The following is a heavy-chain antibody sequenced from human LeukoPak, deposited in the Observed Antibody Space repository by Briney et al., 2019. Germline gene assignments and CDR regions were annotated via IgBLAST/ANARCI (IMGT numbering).Heavy chain of an antibody. Sequence: GGSLRLSCAASGFTFSDYYMSWIRQAPGKGLEWVAIMDEYGSDIFYVESVKGRFIISRANARNSLYLQMNNLRAEDTAVYYCARPRGCGSARCNNFDYWGQGTLVTVS. CDR3: ARPRGCGSARCNNFDY. CDR2: MDEYGSDI. CDR1: GFTFSDYY. V-gene: IGHV3-7*01. J-gene: IGHJ4*02. D-gene: IGHD2-2*01.